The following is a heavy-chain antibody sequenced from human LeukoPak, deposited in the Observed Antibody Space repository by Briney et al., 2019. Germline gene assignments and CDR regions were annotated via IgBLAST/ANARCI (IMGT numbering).Heavy chain of an antibody. Sequence: SETLSLTCTVSGGSISSYYWSWIRQPPGKGLEWIGYIYYSRSTNFNPYLKSRVTISLDTSKNQFSLKLSSVTAADTAVYYCASGNWNYYYFDYWGQGTLVTVSS. CDR1: GGSISSYY. CDR3: ASGNWNYYYFDY. D-gene: IGHD1-7*01. CDR2: IYYSRST. V-gene: IGHV4-59*01. J-gene: IGHJ4*02.